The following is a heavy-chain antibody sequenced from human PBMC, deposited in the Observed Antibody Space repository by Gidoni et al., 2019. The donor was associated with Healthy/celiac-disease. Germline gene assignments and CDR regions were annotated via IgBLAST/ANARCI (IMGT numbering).Heavy chain of an antibody. V-gene: IGHV1-24*01. CDR2: FDPEDGET. CDR3: ATEIEVYNWFDP. J-gene: IGHJ5*02. D-gene: IGHD2-8*01. CDR1: GSTLTELS. Sequence: QVQPVQSGAEVKTPGASVKVSCKVAGSTLTELSMHWARQAPGKGLEWMGGFDPEDGETIYAQKCQGRVTMTEDTSTDTAYMELSSLRSEDTAVYYCATEIEVYNWFDPWGQGTLVTVSS.